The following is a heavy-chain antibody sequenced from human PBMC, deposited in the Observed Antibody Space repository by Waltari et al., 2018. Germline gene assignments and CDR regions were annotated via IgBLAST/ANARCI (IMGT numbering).Heavy chain of an antibody. CDR3: ARDGGYEGFDY. V-gene: IGHV3-7*01. Sequence: GASVKGRFTISRDNAKNSLYLQMNSLRAEDTAVYYCARDGGYEGFDYWGQGTLVTVSS. J-gene: IGHJ4*02. D-gene: IGHD5-12*01.